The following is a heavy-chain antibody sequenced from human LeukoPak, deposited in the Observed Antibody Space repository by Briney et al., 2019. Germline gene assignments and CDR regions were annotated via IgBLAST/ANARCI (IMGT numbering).Heavy chain of an antibody. CDR2: INHSGST. CDR3: ARGRTKSSRNNFSFDY. Sequence: SETLSLTCAVYGGSFSGYYWSWIRQPPGKGLEWIGEINHSGSTNYNSSLKSRVTISVDTSKNQFSLKLSSVTAADTAVYYCARGRTKSSRNNFSFDYWGQGTLVTVSS. V-gene: IGHV4-34*01. D-gene: IGHD6-13*01. J-gene: IGHJ4*02. CDR1: GGSFSGYY.